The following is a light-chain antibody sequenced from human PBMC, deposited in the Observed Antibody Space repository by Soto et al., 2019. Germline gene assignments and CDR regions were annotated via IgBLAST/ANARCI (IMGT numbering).Light chain of an antibody. J-gene: IGLJ1*01. V-gene: IGLV2-23*02. CDR2: DVT. CDR3: CSYAGSTFV. CDR1: SSDIGAYTL. Sequence: QSALAQPASVSGSPGQSITISCTGTSSDIGAYTLVSWYQQHPGKAPKIIIYDVTQRPSGISNRFSGSKSGNTASLTISGLQAEDEADYYCCSYAGSTFVFGTGTKVTVL.